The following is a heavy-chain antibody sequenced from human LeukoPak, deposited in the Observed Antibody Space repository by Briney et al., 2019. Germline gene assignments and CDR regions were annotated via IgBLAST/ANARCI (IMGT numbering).Heavy chain of an antibody. Sequence: SETLSLTCTVSGYSISSGYYWGWIRPPPGKGLEWIGSIYHSGRTYHNPSLKSRVTISVDTSKNQFSLKLSSVTAADTAVYYCAREGYYDSSGFPDAFDIWGQGTMVTVSS. D-gene: IGHD3-22*01. CDR1: GYSISSGYY. CDR2: IYHSGRT. J-gene: IGHJ3*02. CDR3: AREGYYDSSGFPDAFDI. V-gene: IGHV4-38-2*02.